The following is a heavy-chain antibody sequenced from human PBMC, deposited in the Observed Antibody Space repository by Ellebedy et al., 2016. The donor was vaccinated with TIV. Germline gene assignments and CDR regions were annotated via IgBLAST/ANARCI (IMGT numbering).Heavy chain of an antibody. CDR2: INQDVSEK. J-gene: IGHJ3*02. D-gene: IGHD4-17*01. Sequence: GESLKISCGASGFTFSSYWMTWVRQAPGKGLEWVANINQDVSEKYYVDSVKGRFTISRDNAKNSLYLHLISLRAEDTAMYYCATDGSYGDYLSPTHAFVIWGQGTMVTVSS. V-gene: IGHV3-7*01. CDR1: GFTFSSYW. CDR3: ATDGSYGDYLSPTHAFVI.